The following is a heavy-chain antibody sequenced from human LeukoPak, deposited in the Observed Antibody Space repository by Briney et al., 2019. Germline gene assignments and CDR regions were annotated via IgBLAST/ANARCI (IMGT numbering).Heavy chain of an antibody. CDR2: INHSGST. V-gene: IGHV4-34*01. CDR3: ARGRVAVAGPNWFDP. D-gene: IGHD6-19*01. J-gene: IGHJ5*02. Sequence: SGTLSLTCAVYGGSFSGYYWSWIRQPPGKGLEWIGEINHSGSTNYNPSLKSRATISVDTSKNQFSLKLSSVTAADTAVYYCARGRVAVAGPNWFDPWGQGTLVTVSS. CDR1: GGSFSGYY.